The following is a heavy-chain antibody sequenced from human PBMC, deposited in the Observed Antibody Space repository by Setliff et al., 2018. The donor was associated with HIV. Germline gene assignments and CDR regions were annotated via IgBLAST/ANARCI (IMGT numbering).Heavy chain of an antibody. CDR2: INRSGST. CDR3: ARGRGFSSGSYTFDY. J-gene: IGHJ4*02. D-gene: IGHD6-19*01. V-gene: IGHV4-34*01. CDR1: GGSLSGAY. Sequence: SETLSLTCAVYGGSLSGAYWSWIRQPPGKGLEWIGEINRSGSTNYKPSLKSRVTMSVDTAKNQFSLKLTSVTAADTAIYYCARGRGFSSGSYTFDYWGQGTLVTVSS.